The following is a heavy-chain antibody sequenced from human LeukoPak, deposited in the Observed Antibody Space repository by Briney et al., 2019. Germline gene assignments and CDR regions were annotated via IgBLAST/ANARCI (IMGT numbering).Heavy chain of an antibody. CDR2: ISSGATDI. CDR3: ARDPGGGFSAFDL. CDR1: GFTFSTYS. J-gene: IGHJ3*01. Sequence: QPGGSLRLSCAASGFTFSTYSMNWVRQAPGKGLEWLLYISSGATDIYYADSLRGRFTISRDNANNSLYLQMNSLRDEDTAVYCCARDPGGGFSAFDLWGQGTMVTVSS. D-gene: IGHD4-23*01. V-gene: IGHV3-48*02.